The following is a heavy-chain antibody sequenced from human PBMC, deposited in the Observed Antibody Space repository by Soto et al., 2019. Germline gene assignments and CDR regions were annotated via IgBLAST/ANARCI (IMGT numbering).Heavy chain of an antibody. V-gene: IGHV1-18*01. CDR1: GYTFTSYG. CDR3: ARFTDISKWTFDS. D-gene: IGHD1-26*01. Sequence: QVQLVQSGAEVKKPGASVKVSCRASGYTFTSYGISWVRQAPGQGLEWMGWISAYNDKTTYAQKFQGRLTMTTDTSSNTAYMELRSLRYDDTAVYYCARFTDISKWTFDSWGQGTLVTVSS. J-gene: IGHJ4*02. CDR2: ISAYNDKT.